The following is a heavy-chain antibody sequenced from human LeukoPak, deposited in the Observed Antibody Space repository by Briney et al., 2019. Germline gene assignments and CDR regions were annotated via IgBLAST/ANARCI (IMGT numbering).Heavy chain of an antibody. CDR2: IYYSGST. CDR3: ASVKYYYDSSGYPGWFDP. CDR1: GGSISSYY. V-gene: IGHV4-59*01. J-gene: IGHJ5*02. D-gene: IGHD3-22*01. Sequence: PSETLSLTCTVSGGSISSYYWSWIRQPPGKGLEWLGYIYYSGSTNYNPSLKSRVTISVDTSKNQFSLKLSSVTAADAAVYDCASVKYYYDSSGYPGWFDPWGQGTLVTVSS.